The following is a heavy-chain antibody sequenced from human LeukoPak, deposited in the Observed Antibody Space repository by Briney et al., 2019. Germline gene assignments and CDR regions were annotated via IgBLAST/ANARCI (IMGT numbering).Heavy chain of an antibody. J-gene: IGHJ4*02. CDR1: GGSISSGSYY. Sequence: PSETLSLTCTVSGGSISSGSYYWSWIRQHPGKGLEWIGYIYYSGSTYYNPSLKSRVTISVDTSKNQFSLKLSSVTAADTAVYYCARGAYYDFWSGYPQVFDYWGQGTLVTVSS. D-gene: IGHD3-3*01. CDR3: ARGAYYDFWSGYPQVFDY. V-gene: IGHV4-31*03. CDR2: IYYSGST.